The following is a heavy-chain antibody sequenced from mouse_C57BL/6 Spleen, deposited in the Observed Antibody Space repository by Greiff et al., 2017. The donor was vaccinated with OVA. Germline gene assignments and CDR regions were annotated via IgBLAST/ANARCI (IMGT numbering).Heavy chain of an antibody. CDR1: GYTFTSYW. Sequence: QVQLQQPGTELVKPGASVKLSCKASGYTFTSYWMHWVKQRPGQGLEWIGNINPSNGGTNYNEKFKSKATLTVDKSSSTAYMQLSSLTSEDSAVYYCARSRRDDGDYYAMDYWGQGTSVTVSS. D-gene: IGHD2-12*01. V-gene: IGHV1-53*01. CDR2: INPSNGGT. CDR3: ARSRRDDGDYYAMDY. J-gene: IGHJ4*01.